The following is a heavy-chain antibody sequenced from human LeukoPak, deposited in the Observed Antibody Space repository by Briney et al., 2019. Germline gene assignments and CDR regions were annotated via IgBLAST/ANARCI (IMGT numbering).Heavy chain of an antibody. CDR2: IWFDGSNK. V-gene: IGHV3-33*03. D-gene: IGHD3/OR15-3a*01. J-gene: IGHJ6*02. CDR1: GFTFSRYG. CDR3: ARTGYSNGMDV. Sequence: GGSLRLSCTASGFTFSRYGMHWVRQAPGKGLEWVVVIWFDGSNKFYADSVKGRFTISRDNAKNTLYLQMNSLRAEDTAVYYCARTGYSNGMDVWGQGTTVTVSS.